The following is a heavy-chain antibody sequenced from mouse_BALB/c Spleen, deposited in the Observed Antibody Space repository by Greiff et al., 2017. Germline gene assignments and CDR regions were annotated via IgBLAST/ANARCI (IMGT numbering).Heavy chain of an antibody. CDR1: GYTFTSYW. CDR2: IDPSDSYT. Sequence: QVQLKQPGAELVKPGASVKLSCKASGYTFTSYWMHWVKQRPGQGLEWIGEIDPSDSYTNYNQKFKGKATLTVDKSSSTAYMQLSSLTSEDSAVYYCARWGNQWDYWGQGTTLTVSS. J-gene: IGHJ2*01. D-gene: IGHD2-1*01. V-gene: IGHV1-69*02. CDR3: ARWGNQWDY.